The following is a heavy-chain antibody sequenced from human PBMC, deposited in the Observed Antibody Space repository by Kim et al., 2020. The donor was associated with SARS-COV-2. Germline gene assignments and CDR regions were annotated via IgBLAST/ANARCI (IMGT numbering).Heavy chain of an antibody. Sequence: KGRFTISRDNAKNSLYLQMNSLRAEETAVYFCARVRILTPYYSVNYYFDYWGQGTLVTISS. V-gene: IGHV3-11*05. J-gene: IGHJ4*02. CDR3: ARVRILTPYYSVNYYFDY. D-gene: IGHD3-9*01.